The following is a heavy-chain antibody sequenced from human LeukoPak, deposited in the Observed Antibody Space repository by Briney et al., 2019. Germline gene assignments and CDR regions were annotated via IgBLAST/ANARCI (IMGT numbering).Heavy chain of an antibody. D-gene: IGHD3-22*01. CDR2: ISYSGST. V-gene: IGHV4-59*08. CDR1: GGSISSYY. CDR3: ASNYYDSSGYYAHAFDI. J-gene: IGHJ3*02. Sequence: SETLSLTCTVSGGSISSYYWSWIRQPPGKGLEWIGYISYSGSTNYNPSLKSRVTISVDTSKNQFSLKLSSVTAADTAVYYCASNYYDSSGYYAHAFDIWGQGTMVTVSS.